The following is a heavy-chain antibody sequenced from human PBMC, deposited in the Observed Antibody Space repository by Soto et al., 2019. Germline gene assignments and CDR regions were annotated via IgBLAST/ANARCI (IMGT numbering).Heavy chain of an antibody. Sequence: GGSLRLSCAASGFTFSIYCMHWVRQAPGKGLEWVAVIWYDGSNKYYADSVKGRFTTSRDNSKNTLYLQMNSLRAEDTAVYYCARAGRTWSFPAPTWGQGTLVTVSS. D-gene: IGHD2-2*01. V-gene: IGHV3-33*01. J-gene: IGHJ5*02. CDR1: GFTFSIYC. CDR2: IWYDGSNK. CDR3: ARAGRTWSFPAPT.